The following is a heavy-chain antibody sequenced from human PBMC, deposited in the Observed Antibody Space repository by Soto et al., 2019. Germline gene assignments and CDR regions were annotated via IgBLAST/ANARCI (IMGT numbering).Heavy chain of an antibody. CDR1: GFTFSSYE. J-gene: IGHJ4*02. V-gene: IGHV3-48*03. CDR2: ISGSGSTI. Sequence: VGSLRLSCAASGFTFSSYEMNWVRQAPGKGLEWISYISGSGSTISSADSVKGRFTISRDNAKNSLYLQMNSLRAEDTAIYYCARDESSGSYYPDYWGQGTLVTVSS. CDR3: ARDESSGSYYPDY. D-gene: IGHD1-26*01.